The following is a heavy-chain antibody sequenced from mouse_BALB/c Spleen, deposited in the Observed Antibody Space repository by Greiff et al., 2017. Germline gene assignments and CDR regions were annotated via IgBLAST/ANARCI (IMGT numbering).Heavy chain of an antibody. D-gene: IGHD2-2*01. CDR3: TRESEGYGYDYYAMDY. CDR1: GFTFSSYT. V-gene: IGHV5-6-4*01. Sequence: EVKVEESGGGLVKPGGSLKLSCAASGFTFSSYTMSWVRQTPEKRLEWVATISSGGSYTYYPDSVKGRFTISRDNAKNTLYLQMSSLKSEDTAMYYCTRESEGYGYDYYAMDYWGQGTSVTVSS. J-gene: IGHJ4*01. CDR2: ISSGGSYT.